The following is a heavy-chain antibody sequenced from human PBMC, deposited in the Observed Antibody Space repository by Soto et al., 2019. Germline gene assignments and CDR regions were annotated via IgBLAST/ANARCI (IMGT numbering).Heavy chain of an antibody. CDR3: AKPLGDFWSGYLAFDY. J-gene: IGHJ4*02. CDR2: INQDGSEK. D-gene: IGHD3-3*01. CDR1: GFTFSSYW. V-gene: IGHV3-7*03. Sequence: GGSLRLSCAASGFTFSSYWMSWVRQAPGKGLEWVANINQDGSEKNYVDSVKGRFTISRDNAKNTLYLQMNSLRAEDTAVYYCAKPLGDFWSGYLAFDYWGQGTLVTVSS.